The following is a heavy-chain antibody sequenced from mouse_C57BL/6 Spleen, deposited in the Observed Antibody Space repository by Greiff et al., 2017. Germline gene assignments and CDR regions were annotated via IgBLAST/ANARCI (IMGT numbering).Heavy chain of an antibody. CDR2: IYPRDGST. Sequence: VKLVESGPELVKPGASVKLSCKASGYTFTSYDINWVKQRPGQGLEWIGWIYPRDGSTKYNEKFKGKATLTVDTSSSTAYMELHSLTSEDSAVYFCARWRGYAMDYWGQGTSVTVSS. CDR1: GYTFTSYD. V-gene: IGHV1-85*01. CDR3: ARWRGYAMDY. J-gene: IGHJ4*01.